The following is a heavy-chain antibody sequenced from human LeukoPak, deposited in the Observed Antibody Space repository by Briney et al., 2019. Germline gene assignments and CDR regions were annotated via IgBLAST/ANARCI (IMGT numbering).Heavy chain of an antibody. D-gene: IGHD6-19*01. Sequence: GGSLRLSCAASGFTLSSYWMSWVRQAPGKGLEWVANIKQDGSEKYYVDSVKGRFTISRDNAKNSLYLQMNSLRAEDTAVYYCAREPSSGWTDYWGQGTLVTVSS. J-gene: IGHJ4*02. CDR1: GFTLSSYW. CDR3: AREPSSGWTDY. CDR2: IKQDGSEK. V-gene: IGHV3-7*01.